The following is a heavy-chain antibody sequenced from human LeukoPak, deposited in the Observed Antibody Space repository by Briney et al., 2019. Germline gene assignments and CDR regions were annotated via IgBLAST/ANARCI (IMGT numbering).Heavy chain of an antibody. Sequence: ASVKVSCKASGYTFTGYYMHWVRQAPGQGLEWMGWINPNSGGTNYAQKFHGRVTMTRDTSISTAYMELSRLRSDDTAVYYCARVRASSGWYSAVGYWGQGTLVTVSS. CDR1: GYTFTGYY. D-gene: IGHD6-19*01. J-gene: IGHJ4*02. V-gene: IGHV1-2*02. CDR2: INPNSGGT. CDR3: ARVRASSGWYSAVGY.